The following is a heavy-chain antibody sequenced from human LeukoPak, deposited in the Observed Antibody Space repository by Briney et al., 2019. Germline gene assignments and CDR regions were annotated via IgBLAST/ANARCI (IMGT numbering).Heavy chain of an antibody. D-gene: IGHD6-19*01. V-gene: IGHV4-39*07. J-gene: IGHJ5*02. Sequence: EPSETLSLTCTVSGGSISSSSYYWGWIRQPPGKGLEWIGSIYHSGSTYYNPSLKSRVTISVDTSKNQFSLKLSSVTAADTAVYYCARDAYIAVAGSSWGQGTLVTVSS. CDR1: GGSISSSSYY. CDR2: IYHSGST. CDR3: ARDAYIAVAGSS.